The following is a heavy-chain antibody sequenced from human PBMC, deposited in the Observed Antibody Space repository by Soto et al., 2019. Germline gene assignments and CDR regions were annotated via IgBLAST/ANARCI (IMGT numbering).Heavy chain of an antibody. J-gene: IGHJ4*02. Sequence: GGSLRLSCAASGFTFSSYSMNWVRQAPGKGLEWVSYISSSSSTIYYADSVKGRFTISRDNAKNSLYLQMNSLRAEDTAVYYCARLRWVSQYYFDYWGQGTLVTVSS. CDR2: ISSSSSTI. CDR1: GFTFSSYS. D-gene: IGHD2-21*01. CDR3: ARLRWVSQYYFDY. V-gene: IGHV3-48*04.